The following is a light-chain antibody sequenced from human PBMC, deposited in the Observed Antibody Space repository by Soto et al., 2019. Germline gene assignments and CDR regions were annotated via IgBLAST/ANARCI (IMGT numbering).Light chain of an antibody. Sequence: DIVMTQSPDSLAVSLGERATINCKSSQSVLYSSNNKNYLAWYQQKPGQPPKLLIYWASTRESGVPDRFSGNGSGTYCTLTITIRQAEEEAVYYYQEAYSTLITFGQGTRLVSK. CDR2: WAS. CDR1: QSVLYSSNNKNY. J-gene: IGKJ5*01. CDR3: QEAYSTLIT. V-gene: IGKV4-1*01.